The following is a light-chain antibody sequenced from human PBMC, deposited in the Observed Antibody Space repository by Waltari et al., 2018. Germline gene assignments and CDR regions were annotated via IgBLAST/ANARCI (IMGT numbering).Light chain of an antibody. J-gene: IGLJ3*02. Sequence: QSVLTQQPSASGTPGQRVTISCSGSSSNIGSNYGHWYQQLPGTAPKLLIYRNNPRPSGVPDRFSGSKAGTSASLAVSGLRSEDEADYYFATWDDRLSGPGVFGGGTKLTVL. CDR1: SSNIGSNY. CDR3: ATWDDRLSGPGV. V-gene: IGLV1-47*01. CDR2: RNN.